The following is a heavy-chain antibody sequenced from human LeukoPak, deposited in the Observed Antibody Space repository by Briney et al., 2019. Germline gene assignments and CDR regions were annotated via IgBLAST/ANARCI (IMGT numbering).Heavy chain of an antibody. CDR2: IYPGDSAT. Sequence: PGESLRISCKGSGYRFSSYWISWVRQMPGKGLEWMGIIYPGDSATIYSPSFQGQVTFSADKSISTAYLQWSSLKASDTAMYYCAIKGGSYYFDYWGQGTLVTVSS. CDR3: AIKGGSYYFDY. J-gene: IGHJ4*02. V-gene: IGHV5-51*01. CDR1: GYRFSSYW. D-gene: IGHD1-26*01.